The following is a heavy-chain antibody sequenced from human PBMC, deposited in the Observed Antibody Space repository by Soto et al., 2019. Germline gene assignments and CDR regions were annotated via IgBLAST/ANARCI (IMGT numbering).Heavy chain of an antibody. V-gene: IGHV6-1*01. J-gene: IGHJ4*02. CDR3: ARDMDRAAAGCFDY. CDR2: TYYRSKWYN. D-gene: IGHD6-13*01. Sequence: QSQTLSLTCAISGDSVSSNSAAWNWIRQSPSRGLEWLGRTYYRSKWYNDYAVSVKSRITINPDTSKNQFSLQLNSVTPEDTAVYYGARDMDRAAAGCFDYWGQGTLVTVSS. CDR1: GDSVSSNSAA.